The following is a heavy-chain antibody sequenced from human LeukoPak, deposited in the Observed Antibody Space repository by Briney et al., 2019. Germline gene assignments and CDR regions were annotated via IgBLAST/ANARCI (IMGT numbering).Heavy chain of an antibody. CDR3: AKDYYYGSGSYYTEFDY. CDR2: ISGSGGST. D-gene: IGHD3-10*01. Sequence: PGGSLRLSCAASGFTFSSYAMSWVRQAPGKRLEWVSAISGSGGSTYYADSVKGRFTISRDNSKNTLYLQMNSLRAEDTAVFYCAKDYYYGSGSYYTEFDYWGQGGLVTVSS. V-gene: IGHV3-23*01. J-gene: IGHJ4*02. CDR1: GFTFSSYA.